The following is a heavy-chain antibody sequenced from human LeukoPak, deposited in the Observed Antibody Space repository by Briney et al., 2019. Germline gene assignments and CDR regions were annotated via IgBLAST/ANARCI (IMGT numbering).Heavy chain of an antibody. Sequence: PGGSLRLSCAASGCTFDDYAMHWVRQAAGKGVEWVAGISWNSSSIGYADSVKRRFNISREKAKKSPYLQMSSLRREDTALYYCTRYFDRFWEYWRQGPLVTVSS. CDR2: ISWNSSSI. CDR3: TRYFDRFWEY. D-gene: IGHD3-9*01. J-gene: IGHJ4*02. CDR1: GCTFDDYA. V-gene: IGHV3-9*01.